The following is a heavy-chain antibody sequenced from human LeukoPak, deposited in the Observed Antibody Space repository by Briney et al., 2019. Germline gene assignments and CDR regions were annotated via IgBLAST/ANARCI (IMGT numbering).Heavy chain of an antibody. V-gene: IGHV3-21*01. D-gene: IGHD4-17*01. CDR2: ISSSSSYI. CDR1: GFTFSSYS. J-gene: IGHJ5*02. Sequence: GGSLRLSCAASGFTFSSYSMNWVRQAPGKGLEWVSSISSSSSYIYYADSVKGRFTISRDNAKNSLYLQMNSLRAEDTAAYYCARSYGDYWFDPWGQGTLVTVSS. CDR3: ARSYGDYWFDP.